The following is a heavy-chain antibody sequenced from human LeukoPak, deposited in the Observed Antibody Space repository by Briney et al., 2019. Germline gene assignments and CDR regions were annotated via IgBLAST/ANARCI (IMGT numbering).Heavy chain of an antibody. D-gene: IGHD4/OR15-4a*01. CDR3: AKQSGADRGHLDF. V-gene: IGHV3-30*18. CDR2: ISYDGSNK. CDR1: GFTFSSYG. J-gene: IGHJ4*02. Sequence: GRSLRLSCAASGFTFSSYGMHWVRQAPGKGLEWVAVISYDGSNKYCADSVKGRFTISRDNSKHTLYLQMNSLRAEDTAVYYCAKQSGADRGHLDFWGQGTLVTVSS.